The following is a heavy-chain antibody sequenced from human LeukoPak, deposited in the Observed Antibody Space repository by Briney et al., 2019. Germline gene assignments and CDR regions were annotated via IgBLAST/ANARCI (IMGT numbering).Heavy chain of an antibody. CDR2: ISSGAGDT. V-gene: IGHV3-48*02. CDR1: GFTFSAYS. J-gene: IGHJ4*02. CDR3: ARSRSGNYFDY. D-gene: IGHD1-26*01. Sequence: GGSLRLSCAGTGFTFSAYSLNWVRQAPGKGLEWVSYISSGAGDTYYADSVKGRFTISRDNAQNSLYLQMNGPRDEDTAVYHCARSRSGNYFDYWGQGTLVSVSS.